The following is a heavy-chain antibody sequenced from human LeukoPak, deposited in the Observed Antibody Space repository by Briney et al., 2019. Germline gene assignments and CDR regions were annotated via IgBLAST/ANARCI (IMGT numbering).Heavy chain of an antibody. V-gene: IGHV4-30-2*01. J-gene: IGHJ5*02. CDR2: IYHSGST. CDR1: GGSISSGGYS. CDR3: ARGGSGSYYYNWFDP. D-gene: IGHD3-10*01. Sequence: PSETLSLTCAVSGGSISSGGYSWSCIRQPPGKGLEWIGYIYHSGSTYYNPSLKSRVTISVDRSKNQFSLKLSSVTAADTAVYYCARGGSGSYYYNWFDPWGQGTLVTVSS.